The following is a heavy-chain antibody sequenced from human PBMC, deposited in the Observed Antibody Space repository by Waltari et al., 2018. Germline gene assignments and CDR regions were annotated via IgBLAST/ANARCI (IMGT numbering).Heavy chain of an antibody. CDR2: ILPLLGVK. J-gene: IGHJ5*02. CDR1: GGTFSSNA. V-gene: IGHV1-69*04. D-gene: IGHD6-13*01. CDR3: AKSPQLTTANWFDT. Sequence: QIQLIQSGAEVKEPGSSVKVPCKVPGGTFSSNAFSWVRQVPGQGLEWMGGILPLLGVKDYARRFQDRVMITADEVTKTAYMDLNSLTADDTAVYYCAKSPQLTTANWFDTWGQGMLVTVSS.